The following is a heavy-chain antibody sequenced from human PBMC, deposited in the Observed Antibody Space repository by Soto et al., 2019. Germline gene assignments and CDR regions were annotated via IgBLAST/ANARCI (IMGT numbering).Heavy chain of an antibody. V-gene: IGHV3-74*01. CDR2: INTDGSTT. Sequence: EVQLVESGGGLVQPGGSLRLSCAASGFTFSNYWMHWVRQAQGKGLVWVSRINTDGSTTSYADSVKGRFTISRDNAKNTLYLQMSSLRAEDTAVYYCARGRVAAGYSYYYGMDVWGQGTTVTVSS. CDR1: GFTFSNYW. CDR3: ARGRVAAGYSYYYGMDV. D-gene: IGHD2-15*01. J-gene: IGHJ6*02.